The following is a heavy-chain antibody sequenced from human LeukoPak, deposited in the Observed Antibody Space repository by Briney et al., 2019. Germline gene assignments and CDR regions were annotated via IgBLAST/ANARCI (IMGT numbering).Heavy chain of an antibody. D-gene: IGHD3-10*01. V-gene: IGHV1-69*19. CDR1: GGTFSSYA. CDR3: ASPYRTYYCGSGSFDY. J-gene: IGHJ4*02. CDR2: IIPIFGTA. Sequence: ASVKVSCKASGGTFSSYAISWVRQAPGQGLEWMGGIIPIFGTANYAQKFQGRVTITADESTSTAYMELSSLRSEDTAVYYCASPYRTYYCGSGSFDYWGQGTLATVSS.